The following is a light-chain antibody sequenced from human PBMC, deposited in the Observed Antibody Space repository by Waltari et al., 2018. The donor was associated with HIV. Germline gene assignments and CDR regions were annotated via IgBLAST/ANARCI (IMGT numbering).Light chain of an antibody. J-gene: IGLJ2*01. CDR3: QSSDDSRPWI. CDR2: KDT. CDR1: VLAKQY. Sequence: YELTQPPSMSVSPGQTAKIPCSGDVLAKQYAYWYQQKPGQAPVLVMSKDTERPSEIPERFSGSSSGTTVTLTISGVQAEDEADYHCQSSDDSRPWIFGGGTKMTVL. V-gene: IGLV3-25*03.